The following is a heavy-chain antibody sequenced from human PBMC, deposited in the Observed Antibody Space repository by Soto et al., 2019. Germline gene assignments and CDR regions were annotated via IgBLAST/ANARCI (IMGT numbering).Heavy chain of an antibody. D-gene: IGHD5-18*01. CDR2: INPSGGST. Sequence: QVQLVQSGAEVKKPGASVKVSCKASGYTFTSYYMHWVRQAPGQGLEWMGIINPSGGSTSYAQKFQGRGTMTRDTSTSTVYMELSSLRSEDTAVYYCARQLPRIQLSGCWFDPWGQGTLVTVSS. V-gene: IGHV1-46*01. CDR1: GYTFTSYY. CDR3: ARQLPRIQLSGCWFDP. J-gene: IGHJ5*02.